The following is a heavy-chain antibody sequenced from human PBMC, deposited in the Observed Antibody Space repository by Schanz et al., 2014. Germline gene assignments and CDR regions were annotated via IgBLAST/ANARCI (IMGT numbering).Heavy chain of an antibody. CDR2: VSSTGSA. CDR3: ARGNNDYFYYYMDV. V-gene: IGHV4-4*02. D-gene: IGHD1-1*01. J-gene: IGHJ6*03. Sequence: QVQLQESGPGLVKPSGTLSLTCAVSGGFISSINWWSWVRQSPGTGLEWIGYVSSTGSAESNPSLKSRVTLSVDTSKNQFSLKVRSVTAADTAVYFCARGNNDYFYYYMDVWGKGAAVTVSS. CDR1: GGFISSINW.